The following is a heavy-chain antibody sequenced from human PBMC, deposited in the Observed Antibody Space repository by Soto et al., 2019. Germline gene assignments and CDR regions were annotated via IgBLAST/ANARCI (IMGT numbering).Heavy chain of an antibody. CDR3: GRGRSGQIVVVY. D-gene: IGHD1-26*01. CDR1: GYTFTGHY. CDR2: IGPESGAT. Sequence: ASVKVSCKAPGYTFTGHYIHWVRQAPEQGPEWMGEIGPESGATRYAQRFQGRVTMTRDMSITTVYMELNNLSPDDTAVYYCGRGRSGQIVVVYWGQGTQVTVYS. J-gene: IGHJ4*02. V-gene: IGHV1-2*02.